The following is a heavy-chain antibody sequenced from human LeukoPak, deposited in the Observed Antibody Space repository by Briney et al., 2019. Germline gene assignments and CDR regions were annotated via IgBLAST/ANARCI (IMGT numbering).Heavy chain of an antibody. Sequence: RASVKVSCKASGGTFSSYVLSWVRQAPGQRLEWLGEIIPVFRAPIYAQKFQGRVTITTDESTSTAYMDLSSLSTQDTAVDYCAREGDLDMYTVRGPPLYWGQGTLVTVSS. CDR3: AREGDLDMYTVRGPPLY. CDR2: IIPVFRAP. D-gene: IGHD4-11*01. CDR1: GGTFSSYV. J-gene: IGHJ4*02. V-gene: IGHV1-69*05.